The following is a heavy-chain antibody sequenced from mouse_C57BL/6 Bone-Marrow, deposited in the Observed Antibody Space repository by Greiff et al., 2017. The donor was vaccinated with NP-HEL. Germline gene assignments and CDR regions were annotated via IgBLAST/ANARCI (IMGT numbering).Heavy chain of an antibody. D-gene: IGHD2-5*01. CDR1: GFTFTDYY. J-gene: IGHJ2*01. Sequence: DVHLVESGGGLVQPGGSLSLSCAASGFTFTDYYMSWVRQPPGKALEWLGFIRNKANGYTTEYSASVKGRFTISRDNSQSILYLQMNALRAEDSATYYCASAYYSNYVGFDYWGQGTPLTVSS. CDR3: ASAYYSNYVGFDY. CDR2: IRNKANGYTT. V-gene: IGHV7-3*01.